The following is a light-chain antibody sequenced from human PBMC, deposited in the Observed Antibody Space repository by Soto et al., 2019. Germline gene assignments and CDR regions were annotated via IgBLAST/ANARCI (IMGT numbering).Light chain of an antibody. CDR3: QQYNSFWT. V-gene: IGKV1-5*03. CDR1: QSINSW. CDR2: KTS. J-gene: IGKJ1*01. Sequence: DIQMTQSPSTLSASVGDRVTITCRASQSINSWLAWYQQKPGKAPKLLIYKTSSLESGVPSRFSGSGAGTEFTLTISSLQHDDFATYYCQQYNSFWTFGQGTKVETK.